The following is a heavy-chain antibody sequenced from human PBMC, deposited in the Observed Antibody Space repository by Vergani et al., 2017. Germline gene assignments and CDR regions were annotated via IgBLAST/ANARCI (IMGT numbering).Heavy chain of an antibody. CDR1: GGSISSYY. CDR3: ARVIAMYYDYGGWFDP. V-gene: IGHV4-59*01. J-gene: IGHJ5*02. CDR2: IYYSGST. Sequence: QVQLQESGPGLVKPSETLSLTCTVSGGSISSYYWSWIRQPPGKGLEWIGYIYYSGSTNYNPSLKSRVTISVDTSKNQFSLKLSSVTAADTAVYYCARVIAMYYDYGGWFDPWGQGTLVTVSS. D-gene: IGHD4-23*01.